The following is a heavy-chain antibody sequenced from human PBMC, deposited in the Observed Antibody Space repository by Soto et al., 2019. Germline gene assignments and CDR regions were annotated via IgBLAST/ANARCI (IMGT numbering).Heavy chain of an antibody. CDR1: GFTFSSYW. Sequence: PGGSLRLSSAASGFTFSSYWMHRVRQAPGRGLVWVSRMNEDGGTTDYADSVKGRFTISRDNAKNTLYLQMNSLRVEDTAVYYCASDLSGRADVWGQGTTVTVSS. D-gene: IGHD3-10*01. CDR3: ASDLSGRADV. J-gene: IGHJ6*02. V-gene: IGHV3-74*01. CDR2: MNEDGGTT.